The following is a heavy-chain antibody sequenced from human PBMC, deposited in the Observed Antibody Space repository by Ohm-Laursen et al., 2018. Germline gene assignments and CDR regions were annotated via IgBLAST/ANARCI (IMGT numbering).Heavy chain of an antibody. J-gene: IGHJ4*02. CDR3: AKDFTEYSSSSPFDY. CDR1: GFTFDDYA. D-gene: IGHD6-6*01. CDR2: ISWNSGSI. Sequence: SLGLSCSASGFTFDDYAMHWVRQAPGKGLEWVSGISWNSGSIGYADSVKGRFTISRDNAKNSLYLQMNSLRAEDTALYYCAKDFTEYSSSSPFDYWGQGTLVTVSS. V-gene: IGHV3-9*01.